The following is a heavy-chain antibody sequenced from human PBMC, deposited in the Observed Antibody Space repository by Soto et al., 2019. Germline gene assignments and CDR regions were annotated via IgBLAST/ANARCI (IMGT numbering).Heavy chain of an antibody. J-gene: IGHJ5*02. V-gene: IGHV2-26*04. Sequence: QVTVKESGPVLVKPTETITLTCTVSGFSLSNAGLGVSWIRQPPGKALEWLAHIFSNDEKSYSTSLKSRLTISKDTSKSQVVLTMTNMGPVDKATYYCASTYSTSWYWFDPWGQGTLVTVSS. CDR3: ASTYSTSWYWFDP. D-gene: IGHD6-13*01. CDR2: IFSNDEK. CDR1: GFSLSNAGLG.